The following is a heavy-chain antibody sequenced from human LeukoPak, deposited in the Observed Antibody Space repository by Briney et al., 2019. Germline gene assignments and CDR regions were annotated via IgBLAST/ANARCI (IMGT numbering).Heavy chain of an antibody. CDR2: INPSGGST. J-gene: IGHJ5*02. D-gene: IGHD3-10*01. Sequence: ASVKVSCKASGYTFTSYYMHWVRQAPGQGLEWMGIINPSGGSTSYAQKFQGRVTITADESTSTAYMEVSSLRSEDTAVYYCARDSGSGTFTWGQGTLVTVSS. CDR3: ARDSGSGTFT. CDR1: GYTFTSYY. V-gene: IGHV1-46*01.